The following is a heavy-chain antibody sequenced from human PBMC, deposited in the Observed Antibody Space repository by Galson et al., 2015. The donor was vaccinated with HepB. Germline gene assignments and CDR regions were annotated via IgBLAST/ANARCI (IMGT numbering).Heavy chain of an antibody. V-gene: IGHV1-69*13. CDR2: IIPIFSSS. Sequence: SVKVSCKVSGGTFRNYAISWVRQAPGQGLEWMGQIIPIFSSSNYAQKFQDRVTITADESTSTAYMELSSLRSDDTAVYFCASPGFSVFGVITDHYFDYWGQGTLVIVSS. CDR1: GGTFRNYA. CDR3: ASPGFSVFGVITDHYFDY. J-gene: IGHJ4*02. D-gene: IGHD3-3*01.